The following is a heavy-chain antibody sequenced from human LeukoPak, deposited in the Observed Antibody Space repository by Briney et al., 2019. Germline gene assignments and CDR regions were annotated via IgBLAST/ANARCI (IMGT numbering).Heavy chain of an antibody. CDR2: ISGSGGST. CDR3: AKDRHAPGRYCSSVTCFPFDP. D-gene: IGHD2-2*01. Sequence: GGSLRLSCAASGFTFSSYDMSWVRQAPGKGLEWVSGISGSGGSTYYADSVKGRFTISRDNSKSTLYLQMNSLRAEDTAVYYCAKDRHAPGRYCSSVTCFPFDPWGQGTLVTVSS. J-gene: IGHJ5*02. V-gene: IGHV3-23*01. CDR1: GFTFSSYD.